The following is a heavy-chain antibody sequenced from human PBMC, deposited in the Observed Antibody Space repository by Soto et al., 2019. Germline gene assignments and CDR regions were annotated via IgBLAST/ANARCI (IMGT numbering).Heavy chain of an antibody. Sequence: PSETLSLTCTVSGVSISSYYWSWIRQPPGKGLEWIGYIYYSGSTNYNPSLKSRVTISVDTSKNQFSLKLSSVTAADTAVYYCARVPDVWGQGTTVTVSS. J-gene: IGHJ6*02. CDR2: IYYSGST. V-gene: IGHV4-59*01. CDR3: ARVPDV. CDR1: GVSISSYY.